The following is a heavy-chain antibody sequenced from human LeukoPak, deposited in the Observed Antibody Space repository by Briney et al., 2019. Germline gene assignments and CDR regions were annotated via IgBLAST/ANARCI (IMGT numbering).Heavy chain of an antibody. CDR1: GYTFTGYY. CDR2: INPNSGGT. V-gene: IGHV1-2*02. CDR3: ARRGYSYGPYDWFDP. D-gene: IGHD5-18*01. Sequence: VASVTVSYKASGYTFTGYYMHWVRQAPGQGLEWMGWINPNSGGTNYAQKFQGRVTMTRDTSISTAYMELSRLRSDDTAVYYCARRGYSYGPYDWFDPWGQGTLVTVSS. J-gene: IGHJ5*02.